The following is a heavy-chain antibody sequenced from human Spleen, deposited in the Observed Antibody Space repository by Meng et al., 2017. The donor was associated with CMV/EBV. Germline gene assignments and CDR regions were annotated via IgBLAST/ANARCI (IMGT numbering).Heavy chain of an antibody. Sequence: GGSLRLSCAASGFTFDEYGMSWVRQAPGKGLEWVSGINWNGGSTGYADSVKGRFTISRDNAKNSLYLQMNSLRAEDTALYYCARAGEVSAAGPFDYWGQGTLVTVSS. J-gene: IGHJ4*02. CDR1: GFTFDEYG. CDR3: ARAGEVSAAGPFDY. CDR2: INWNGGST. D-gene: IGHD6-13*01. V-gene: IGHV3-20*04.